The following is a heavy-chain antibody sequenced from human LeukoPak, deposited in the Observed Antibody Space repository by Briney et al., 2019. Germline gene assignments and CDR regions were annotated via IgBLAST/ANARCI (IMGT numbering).Heavy chain of an antibody. J-gene: IGHJ5*02. CDR3: TKGDDYGANTRLPKFNWFDP. V-gene: IGHV3-30*02. D-gene: IGHD4-23*01. Sequence: PGGSLRLSCAASGFSFSKYATHWVRQAPGKGLEWVSFIRYDGNIKNYADSVKGRFTISRDNSKDTLYLQMNSLRAEDTAVYYCTKGDDYGANTRLPKFNWFDPWGQGALVTVSS. CDR2: IRYDGNIK. CDR1: GFSFSKYA.